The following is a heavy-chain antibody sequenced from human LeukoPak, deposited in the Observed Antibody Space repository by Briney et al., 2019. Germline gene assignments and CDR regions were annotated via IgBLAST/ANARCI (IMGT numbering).Heavy chain of an antibody. CDR3: AREAYPTGAFDI. V-gene: IGHV4-30-4*02. Sequence: SETLSLTCTISGGSISSGDYYWSWIRQPPGKGLEWIGYIYYSGSTYYNPSLKSRVTISVDTSKNQFSLKLSSVTAADTAVYYCAREAYPTGAFDIWGQGTMVTVSS. J-gene: IGHJ3*02. D-gene: IGHD2-21*01. CDR1: GGSISSGDYY. CDR2: IYYSGST.